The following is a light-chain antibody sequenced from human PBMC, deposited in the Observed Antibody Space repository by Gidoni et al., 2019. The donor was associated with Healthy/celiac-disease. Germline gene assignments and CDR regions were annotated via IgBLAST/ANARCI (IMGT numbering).Light chain of an antibody. CDR1: QSVLYSSNNKNY. V-gene: IGKV4-1*01. CDR2: WAS. CDR3: QQYYSTPPAYT. J-gene: IGKJ2*01. Sequence: DIVMTQSPDPLAVSLGERATIHCKSSQSVLYSSNNKNYLAWYQQKPGQPPKLLIYWASTRESGVPDRFSGSGSGTDFTLTISSLQAEDVAVYYCQQYYSTPPAYTFGQGTKLEIK.